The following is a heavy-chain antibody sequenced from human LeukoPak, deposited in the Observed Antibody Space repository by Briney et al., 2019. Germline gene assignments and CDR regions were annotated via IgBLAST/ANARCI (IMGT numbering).Heavy chain of an antibody. CDR2: IYTSGST. D-gene: IGHD2-2*02. V-gene: IGHV4-61*02. Sequence: SETLSLTXTVSGGSISSGSYYWSWIRQPAGKGLEWIGRIYTSGSTNYNPSLKSRVTISVDTSKNQFSLKLSSVTAADTAVYYCARDGIVVVPAAIGYYYYYMDVWGKGTTVTVSS. CDR1: GGSISSGSYY. J-gene: IGHJ6*03. CDR3: ARDGIVVVPAAIGYYYYYMDV.